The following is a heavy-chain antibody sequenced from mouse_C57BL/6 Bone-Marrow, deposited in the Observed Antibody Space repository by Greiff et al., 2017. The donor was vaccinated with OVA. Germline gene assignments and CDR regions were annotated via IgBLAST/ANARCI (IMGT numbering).Heavy chain of an antibody. CDR1: GYAFSSSW. CDR3: ARGGYDGGFAD. V-gene: IGHV1-82*01. CDR2: IYPGDGDT. D-gene: IGHD2-13*01. J-gene: IGHJ3*01. Sequence: VQLQQSGPELVKPGASVKISCKASGYAFSSSWMNWVKQRPGKGLEWIGRIYPGDGDTNYNGKFKGKATLTADKFSSTAYMQLSSLTSEDSAVDFCARGGYDGGFADWGQGTLVTVSA.